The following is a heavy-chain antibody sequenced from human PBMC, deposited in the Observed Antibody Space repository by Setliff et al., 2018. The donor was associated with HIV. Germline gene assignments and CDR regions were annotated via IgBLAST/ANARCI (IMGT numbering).Heavy chain of an antibody. Sequence: LRLSCAASGFTFNSYWMSWVRQAPGKGLEWVANINQNGSESYYVDSVKGRFIASTDNAKNSLFLQMNSLKAEDTAVYYCARAYNVYDYRSDSSGYDYWGQGTLVTVSS. V-gene: IGHV3-7*03. CDR2: INQNGSES. D-gene: IGHD3-22*01. CDR3: ARAYNVYDYRSDSSGYDY. CDR1: GFTFNSYW. J-gene: IGHJ4*02.